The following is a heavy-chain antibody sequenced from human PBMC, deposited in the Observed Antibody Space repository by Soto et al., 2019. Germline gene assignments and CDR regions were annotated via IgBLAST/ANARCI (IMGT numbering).Heavy chain of an antibody. CDR3: ARHTGVGAVTWSIDY. D-gene: IGHD1-26*01. CDR2: IYYSGST. CDR1: AGSISSYY. V-gene: IGHV4-59*08. Sequence: QVQLQESGPGLVKPSENLSLTCTVSAGSISSYYWSWIRQPPGKGLEWIGYIYYSGSTNYNPSLKSRVTISVDTSKNQFSLKPSSVTAADTAVYYCARHTGVGAVTWSIDYWGQGTLVTVSS. J-gene: IGHJ4*02.